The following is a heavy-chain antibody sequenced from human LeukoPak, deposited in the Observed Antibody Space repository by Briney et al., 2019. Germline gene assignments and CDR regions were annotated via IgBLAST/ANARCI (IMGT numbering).Heavy chain of an antibody. D-gene: IGHD2-2*02. Sequence: SQTLSLTCAISGDSVSSTSAAWNWIRQSPSRGLEWLGRTYYRSKWSNDYAASVKGRIIINPDTSKNQFSLQVRSVTPEDAAVYYCARSNAGYIDYWGQGTLVTVSS. V-gene: IGHV6-1*01. CDR2: TYYRSKWSN. CDR1: GDSVSSTSAA. CDR3: ARSNAGYIDY. J-gene: IGHJ4*02.